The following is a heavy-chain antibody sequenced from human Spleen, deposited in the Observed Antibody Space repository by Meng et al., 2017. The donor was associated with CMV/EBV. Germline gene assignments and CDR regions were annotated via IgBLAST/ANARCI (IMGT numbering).Heavy chain of an antibody. D-gene: IGHD2-2*01. Sequence: GESLKISCAASGFTFSSYSMNWVRQAPGKGLEWVSSISSSSSYIYYADSVKGRFTISRDNAKNSLYLQMNSLRAEDTAVYYCARDGYVVVQAATGYYYGMDVWGQGTTVTVSS. CDR1: GFTFSSYS. J-gene: IGHJ6*02. CDR3: ARDGYVVVQAATGYYYGMDV. V-gene: IGHV3-21*01. CDR2: ISSSSSYI.